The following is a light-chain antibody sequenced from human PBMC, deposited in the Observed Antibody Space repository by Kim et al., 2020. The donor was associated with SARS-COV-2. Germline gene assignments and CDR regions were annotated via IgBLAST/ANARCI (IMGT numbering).Light chain of an antibody. CDR1: SSNIGSNY. V-gene: IGLV1-47*01. CDR3: AAWDDSLSGYV. CDR2: RNN. Sequence: GKRVTISYSGSSSNIGSNYVYWYQQLPGTAPKLLIYRNNQRPSGVPDRFSGSKSGTSASLAISGLRSEDEADYYCAAWDDSLSGYVFGTGTKVTVL. J-gene: IGLJ1*01.